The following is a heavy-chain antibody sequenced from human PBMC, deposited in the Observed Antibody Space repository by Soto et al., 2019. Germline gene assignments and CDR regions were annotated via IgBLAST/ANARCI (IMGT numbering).Heavy chain of an antibody. J-gene: IGHJ4*02. CDR3: ARDPYTSDWAPNLDY. CDR1: GFTFSSYG. CDR2: ISYDGSNK. D-gene: IGHD6-19*01. Sequence: GGSLRLSCAASGFTFSSYGMHWVRQAPGKGLEWVAVISYDGSNKYYADSVRGRFTMSRDNSKNTMYLQMNSLRAGDTAVYYCARDPYTSDWAPNLDYWGQGALVTVSS. V-gene: IGHV3-30*03.